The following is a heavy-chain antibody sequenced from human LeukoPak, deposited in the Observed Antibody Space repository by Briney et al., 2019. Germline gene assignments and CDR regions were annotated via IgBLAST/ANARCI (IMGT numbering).Heavy chain of an antibody. CDR2: IRTSGTNT. J-gene: IGHJ5*01. Sequence: GGSLRLSCAASGFPFSSFSMNWVRRAPGKGLEWVSYIRTSGTNTDYTGSVKGRFTISRDNAKNFLYLQTDNLTVEDTAVYFCARGFGYSSRQFESWGQGTQVTVSS. CDR1: GFPFSSFS. D-gene: IGHD5-12*01. V-gene: IGHV3-48*04. CDR3: ARGFGYSSRQFES.